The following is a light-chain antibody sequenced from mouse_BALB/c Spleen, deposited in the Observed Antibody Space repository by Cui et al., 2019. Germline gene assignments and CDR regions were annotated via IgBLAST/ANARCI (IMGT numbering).Light chain of an antibody. CDR2: STS. CDR3: HQYHRSPRT. CDR1: SSVSSSY. Sequence: QIVLIQSPAIMSVSLGERVTMTCTASSSVSSSYLHWYQQKPGSSPKLWIYSTSNLASGVPARFSGSGSGTSYSLTISSMEAEDAATYYCHQYHRSPRTFGGGTKLEIK. J-gene: IGKJ1*01. V-gene: IGKV4-74*01.